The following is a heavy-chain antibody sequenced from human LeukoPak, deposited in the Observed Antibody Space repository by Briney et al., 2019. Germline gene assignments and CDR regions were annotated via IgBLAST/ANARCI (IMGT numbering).Heavy chain of an antibody. Sequence: GGSLRLSCAASGFTFSNYGMHWVRQAPGKGLEWVAVIWYDGSNKYYADSVRCRFIISRDNSKNTLYLQMNSLRAEDTAVYYCARDFDSRGYSPSYWGQGTLVTVSS. CDR1: GFTFSNYG. CDR3: ARDFDSRGYSPSY. CDR2: IWYDGSNK. V-gene: IGHV3-33*01. J-gene: IGHJ4*02. D-gene: IGHD3-22*01.